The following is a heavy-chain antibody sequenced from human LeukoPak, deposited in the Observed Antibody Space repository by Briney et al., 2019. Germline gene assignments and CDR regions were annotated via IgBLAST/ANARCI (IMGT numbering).Heavy chain of an antibody. Sequence: GRSLRLSCAASGFTFDDYAMHWVRQAPGKGLEWVSGISWNSGSIGYADSVKGRFTISRDNAKNSLYLQMNSLRAEDTALYYCAKAPVGGYYNYYYGMDVWGQGTTVTVSS. V-gene: IGHV3-9*01. J-gene: IGHJ6*02. CDR3: AKAPVGGYYNYYYGMDV. D-gene: IGHD3-3*01. CDR1: GFTFDDYA. CDR2: ISWNSGSI.